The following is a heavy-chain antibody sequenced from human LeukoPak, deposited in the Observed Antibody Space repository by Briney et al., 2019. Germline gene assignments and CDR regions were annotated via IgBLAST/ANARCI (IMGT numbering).Heavy chain of an antibody. Sequence: GGSLRLSCAASGFTFSSYSMNWVRQAPGKGLEWVSSINSSSSYIYYADSVKGRFTISRDNAKNSLYLQMNSLRAEDTAVYYCARAAGDSSGYYPNWFDPWGQGTLVTVSS. V-gene: IGHV3-21*01. CDR1: GFTFSSYS. CDR2: INSSSSYI. J-gene: IGHJ5*02. D-gene: IGHD3-22*01. CDR3: ARAAGDSSGYYPNWFDP.